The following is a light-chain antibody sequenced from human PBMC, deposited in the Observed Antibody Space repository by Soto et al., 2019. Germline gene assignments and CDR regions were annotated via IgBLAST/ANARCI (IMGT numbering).Light chain of an antibody. CDR1: KLGDTY. CDR3: QAWHSTTPVI. V-gene: IGLV3-1*01. Sequence: SYELTQPPSVSVSPGQTVSITCSGDKLGDTYTCWYQQKPGQSPVLVIYQDGKRPSGIPERFSGSSSGNTATLTISGTQAMDEADYYCQAWHSTTPVIFGGGTKLTVL. CDR2: QDG. J-gene: IGLJ2*01.